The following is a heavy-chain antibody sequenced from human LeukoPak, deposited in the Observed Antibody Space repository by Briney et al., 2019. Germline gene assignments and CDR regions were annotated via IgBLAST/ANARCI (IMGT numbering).Heavy chain of an antibody. CDR2: AIPIFGTA. J-gene: IGHJ5*02. D-gene: IGHD2-15*01. CDR1: GGTFSSYA. CDR3: ARVWGYCSGGSCSRDHWFDP. Sequence: SVKVSCKASGGTFSSYAISWVRQAPGQGLEWMGGAIPIFGTANYAQKFQGRVTIAADESTSTAYMELSSLRSEDTAVYYCARVWGYCSGGSCSRDHWFDPWGQGTPVTVSS. V-gene: IGHV1-69*13.